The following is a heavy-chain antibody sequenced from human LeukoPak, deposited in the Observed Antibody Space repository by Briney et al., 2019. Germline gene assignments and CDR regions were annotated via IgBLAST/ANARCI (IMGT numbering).Heavy chain of an antibody. V-gene: IGHV1-69*10. J-gene: IGHJ3*02. CDR3: ARVDTAMVAFDI. Sequence: EASVTVSCKASGGTFSSYAISWVRQAPGQGLEWMGRINPILGIANYAQKFQGRVTITADKSTSTAYMELSSLRSEDTAVYYCARVDTAMVAFDIWGQGTMVTVSS. CDR1: GGTFSSYA. D-gene: IGHD5-18*01. CDR2: INPILGIA.